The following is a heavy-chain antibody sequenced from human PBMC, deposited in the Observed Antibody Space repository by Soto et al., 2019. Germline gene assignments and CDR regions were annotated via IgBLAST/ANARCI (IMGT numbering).Heavy chain of an antibody. CDR2: IVVGSGNT. D-gene: IGHD3-22*01. Sequence: GASVKVSCKASGFTFTSSAVQWVRQARGQRLEWIGWIVVGSGNTNYAQKFQERVTITRDMSTSTAYMELSSLRSEDTAVYYCAAVDEVDYDSSGYLAYWGQGTLVTVSS. V-gene: IGHV1-58*01. CDR1: GFTFTSSA. J-gene: IGHJ4*02. CDR3: AAVDEVDYDSSGYLAY.